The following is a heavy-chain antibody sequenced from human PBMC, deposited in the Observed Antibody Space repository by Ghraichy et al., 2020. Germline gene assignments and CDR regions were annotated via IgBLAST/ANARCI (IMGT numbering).Heavy chain of an antibody. V-gene: IGHV3-23*01. CDR2: ISGSGGST. CDR1: GFTFSSYA. D-gene: IGHD4-17*01. CDR3: VKLPPRTTVTTIVDY. Sequence: GSLRLSCAASGFTFSSYAMSWVRQAPGKGLEWVSGISGSGGSTYYAESVKGRFTISRDNSENTLYLQMNSLRAEDTAVYYCVKLPPRTTVTTIVDYWGQGTLVTVSS. J-gene: IGHJ4*02.